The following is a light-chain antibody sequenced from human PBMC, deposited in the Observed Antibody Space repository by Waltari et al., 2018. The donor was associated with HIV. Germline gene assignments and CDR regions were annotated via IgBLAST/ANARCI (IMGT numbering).Light chain of an antibody. CDR1: SSNIGSRS. J-gene: IGLJ2*01. CDR3: VTWDHSLSSVL. V-gene: IGLV1-51*01. Sequence: QSVLTQPPAVSAAPGQKVTISCPGSSSNIGSRSVSWYQHLPGTAPKLLIYDNNERPSDIPDRFSGSRSGTSATLAITGLQTGDEADYYCVTWDHSLSSVLFGGGTKLTV. CDR2: DNN.